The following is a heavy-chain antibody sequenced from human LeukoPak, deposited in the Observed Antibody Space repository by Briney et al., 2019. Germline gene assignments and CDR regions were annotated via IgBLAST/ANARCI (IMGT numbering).Heavy chain of an antibody. CDR2: IYPGDSDT. CDR3: ARRYCSGGSCYAGFDY. J-gene: IGHJ4*02. CDR1: GYRFTSYW. Sequence: GESLQISCKGSGYRFTSYWIGWVRQMPGKGLEWMGIIYPGDSDTRYSPSFQGQVTISADKSISTAYLQWSSLKASDTAMYYCARRYCSGGSCYAGFDYWGQGTLVTVSS. D-gene: IGHD2-15*01. V-gene: IGHV5-51*01.